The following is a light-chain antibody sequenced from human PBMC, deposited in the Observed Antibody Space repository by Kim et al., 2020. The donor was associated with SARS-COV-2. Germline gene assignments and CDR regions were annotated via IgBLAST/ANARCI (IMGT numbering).Light chain of an antibody. CDR2: DAS. V-gene: IGKV1-33*01. J-gene: IGKJ3*01. Sequence: ASAGDRVTITCQASQDIKKYLNWFKKKPGKAPKILIYDASNLEIGVPSRFSGSGSGTDFTLTISGLQPVDVATYYCQQSDKLPLTFGPGTKVDIK. CDR3: QQSDKLPLT. CDR1: QDIKKY.